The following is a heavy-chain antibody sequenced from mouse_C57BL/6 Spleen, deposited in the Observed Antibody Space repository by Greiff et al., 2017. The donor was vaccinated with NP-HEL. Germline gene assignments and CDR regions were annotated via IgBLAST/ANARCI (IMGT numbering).Heavy chain of an antibody. Sequence: VQLQQPGPELVKPGASVKIPCKASGYPFTDYNMDWVKQSHGKSLEWIGDINPNNGGTIYNQKFKGKATLTVDKSSSTAYMGLRSLTSEETAVYYSARSGSGFAYWGQGTLVTVSA. CDR1: GYPFTDYN. J-gene: IGHJ3*01. CDR3: ARSGSGFAY. D-gene: IGHD3-2*02. CDR2: INPNNGGT. V-gene: IGHV1-18*01.